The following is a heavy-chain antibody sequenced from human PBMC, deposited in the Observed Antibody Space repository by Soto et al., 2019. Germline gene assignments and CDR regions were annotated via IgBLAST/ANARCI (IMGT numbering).Heavy chain of an antibody. Sequence: GGSLRLSCEVSGFTFSMYSMSWVRQSPGKGLEWVAKIPQDGVDGHYADSVKGRFTISRDNGKNSLYLQLNNLRAEDTAVYYCARDHLILPAHDFFYASDVWGRGGHGHRLL. J-gene: IGHJ6*02. V-gene: IGHV3-7*03. D-gene: IGHD2-21*02. CDR1: GFTFSMYS. CDR2: IPQDGVDG. CDR3: ARDHLILPAHDFFYASDV.